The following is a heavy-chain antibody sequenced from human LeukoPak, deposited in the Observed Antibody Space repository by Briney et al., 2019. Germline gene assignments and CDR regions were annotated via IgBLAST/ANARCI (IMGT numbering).Heavy chain of an antibody. CDR3: ARNLGSNWFDP. CDR1: GGSISSYY. J-gene: IGHJ5*02. D-gene: IGHD1-26*01. V-gene: IGHV4-4*07. Sequence: SETLSLTCTVSGGSISSYYWSWIRQPAGKGLEWIGRIHSSGSTNYNPSLKSRVTMSLDASKNQFSLRLTSVTAADSAVYLCARNLGSNWFDPWGQGALVTVSS. CDR2: IHSSGST.